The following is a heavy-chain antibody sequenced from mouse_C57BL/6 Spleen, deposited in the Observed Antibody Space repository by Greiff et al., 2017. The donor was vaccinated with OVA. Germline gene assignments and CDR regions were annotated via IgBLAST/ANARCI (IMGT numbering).Heavy chain of an antibody. J-gene: IGHJ3*01. CDR3: AREDYGSSAWFAY. D-gene: IGHD1-1*01. V-gene: IGHV1-55*01. CDR1: GYTFTSYW. CDR2: IYPGSGST. Sequence: QVQLKQPGAELVKPGASVKMSCKASGYTFTSYWITWVKQRPGQGLEWIGDIYPGSGSTNYNEKFKSKATLTVDTSSSTAYMQLSSLTSEDSAVYYCAREDYGSSAWFAYWGQGTLVTVSA.